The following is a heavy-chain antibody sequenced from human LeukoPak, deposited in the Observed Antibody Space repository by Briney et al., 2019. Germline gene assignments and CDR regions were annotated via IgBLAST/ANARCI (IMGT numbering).Heavy chain of an antibody. CDR2: INPNSGGT. CDR3: ARYLRGGSSFLSYFDY. J-gene: IGHJ4*02. Sequence: ASVKVSCKASGYTFTGYYMHWVRQAPGQGLEWMEWINPNSGGTNYAQKFQGRVTMTRDTSISTAYMELSRLRSDDTAVYYCARYLRGGSSFLSYFDYWGQGTLVTVSS. V-gene: IGHV1-2*02. D-gene: IGHD6-6*01. CDR1: GYTFTGYY.